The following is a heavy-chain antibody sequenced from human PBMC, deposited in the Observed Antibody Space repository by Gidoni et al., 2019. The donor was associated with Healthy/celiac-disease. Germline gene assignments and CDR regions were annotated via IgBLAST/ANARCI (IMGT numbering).Heavy chain of an antibody. V-gene: IGHV1-46*01. CDR3: ARGAIVGASNFDY. D-gene: IGHD1-26*01. J-gene: IGHJ4*02. CDR1: GYTFTSYY. Sequence: QVQLVQSGAVVKKSGASVKVYRKAAGYTFTSYYMHLVRQAPGQGLEWMGIINPSGGSTSYAQKYPGRVTMTRDTSTSTVYMGLSSLRSEDTAVYYCARGAIVGASNFDYWGQGTLVTVSS. CDR2: INPSGGST.